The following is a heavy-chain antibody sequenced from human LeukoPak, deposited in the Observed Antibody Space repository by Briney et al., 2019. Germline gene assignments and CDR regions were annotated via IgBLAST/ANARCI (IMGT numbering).Heavy chain of an antibody. Sequence: SETLSLTCTVSGGSISSYYWSWIRQPPGKGLEWIGYIYYSGSTNYNPSLKSRVTISVDTSKNQFSLKPSSVTAADTAVYYCTAAGIGAFDIWGQGTMVTVSS. D-gene: IGHD6-13*01. CDR3: TAAGIGAFDI. CDR2: IYYSGST. V-gene: IGHV4-59*01. CDR1: GGSISSYY. J-gene: IGHJ3*02.